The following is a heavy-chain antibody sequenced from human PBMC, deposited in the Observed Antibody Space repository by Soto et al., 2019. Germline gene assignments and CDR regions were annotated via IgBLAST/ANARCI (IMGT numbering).Heavy chain of an antibody. V-gene: IGHV3-21*01. D-gene: IGHD3-10*01. CDR3: ARDSPPITMVRGVIISAVDY. CDR2: ISSSSSYI. J-gene: IGHJ4*02. Sequence: PGGSLRLSCAASGFTFSSYSMNWVRQAPGKGLEWVSSISSSSSYIYYADSVKGRFTISRDNAKNSLYLQMNSLRAEDTAVYYCARDSPPITMVRGVIISAVDYWGQGTLVTVSS. CDR1: GFTFSSYS.